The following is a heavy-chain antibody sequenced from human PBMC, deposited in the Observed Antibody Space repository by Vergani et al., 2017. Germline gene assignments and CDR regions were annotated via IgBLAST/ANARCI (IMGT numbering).Heavy chain of an antibody. CDR2: INPNSGGT. CDR3: ARVDDSSGYIMYYFDY. D-gene: IGHD3-22*01. V-gene: IGHV1-2*02. J-gene: IGHJ4*02. Sequence: QVQLVQSGAEVKKPGASVKVSCKASGYTFTGYYMHWVRQAPGQGLEWMGWINPNSGGTNYAQKLQGRVTMTTDTSTSTAYMELRSLRSDDTAVYYCARVDDSSGYIMYYFDYWGQGTLVTVSS. CDR1: GYTFTGYY.